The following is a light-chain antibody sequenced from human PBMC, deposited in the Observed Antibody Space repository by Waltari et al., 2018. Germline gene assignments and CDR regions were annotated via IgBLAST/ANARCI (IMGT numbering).Light chain of an antibody. CDR2: DVS. J-gene: IGLJ3*02. Sequence: QSALTQPASVSGSPGQSITISCTGTATDIGGYNYVSWYQQHPGKAPKLVIFDVSSRPSGISYRFSAYKFGNTASLTISGLQPDDEADYYCCSFTSSSTWVFGGGTKLTVL. CDR1: ATDIGGYNY. V-gene: IGLV2-14*03. CDR3: CSFTSSSTWV.